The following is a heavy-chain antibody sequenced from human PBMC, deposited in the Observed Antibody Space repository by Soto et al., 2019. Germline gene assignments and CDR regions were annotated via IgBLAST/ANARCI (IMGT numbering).Heavy chain of an antibody. CDR2: IDPSDSYT. Sequence: GESLKISCKGSGYSFTSYWISWVRQMPGKGLEWMGRIDPSDSYTNYSPSFQGHVTISADKSISTAYLQWSSLKASDTAMYYCARLQKAGFGELTLYYYGMDVWGQGPTVTVSS. D-gene: IGHD3-10*01. J-gene: IGHJ6*02. CDR1: GYSFTSYW. CDR3: ARLQKAGFGELTLYYYGMDV. V-gene: IGHV5-10-1*01.